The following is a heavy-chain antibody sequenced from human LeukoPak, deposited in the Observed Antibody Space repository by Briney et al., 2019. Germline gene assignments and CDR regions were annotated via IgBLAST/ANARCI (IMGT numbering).Heavy chain of an antibody. CDR2: ISAYNGNT. CDR1: VYTFTIYG. J-gene: IGHJ3*02. CDR3: ARDIWDFVKWMGNDAFDI. V-gene: IGHV1-18*01. D-gene: IGHD3/OR15-3a*01. Sequence: ASVKVSCKASVYTFTIYGISWVRQAPGQGLEWMGWISAYNGNTNYPQKLQGRVTMTTDTSTSTAYMELRSLRSDDTAVYYCARDIWDFVKWMGNDAFDIWGQGAMVTVSS.